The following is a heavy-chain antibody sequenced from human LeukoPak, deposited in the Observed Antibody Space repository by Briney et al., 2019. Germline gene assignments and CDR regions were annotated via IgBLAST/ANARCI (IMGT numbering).Heavy chain of an antibody. CDR2: ISSSGTYI. Sequence: SGGSLRLSCAASGFTFSSYSMNWVRQAPGKGLEWVSSISSSGTYIYYADSVKGRFTISRDNAKNSLYLQMNSLRAEDTAVYYCARVRAPLLGYCTSTSCHYFDYWGQGTLVTVSS. J-gene: IGHJ4*02. CDR1: GFTFSSYS. CDR3: ARVRAPLLGYCTSTSCHYFDY. D-gene: IGHD2-2*01. V-gene: IGHV3-21*01.